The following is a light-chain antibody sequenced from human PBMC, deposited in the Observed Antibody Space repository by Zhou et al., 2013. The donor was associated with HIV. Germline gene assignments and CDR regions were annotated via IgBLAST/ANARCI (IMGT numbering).Light chain of an antibody. Sequence: DIQMTQSPSTLSASVGDRVTITCRASENIDSWLAWYQQKPGKAPKLLIYKASNLQSGVPSRFSGSGSGTDFTLTISSLQSEDFATYYCQHTSSFPITFGQGTRLEIK. CDR2: KAS. J-gene: IGKJ5*01. CDR1: ENIDSW. V-gene: IGKV1-5*03. CDR3: QHTSSFPIT.